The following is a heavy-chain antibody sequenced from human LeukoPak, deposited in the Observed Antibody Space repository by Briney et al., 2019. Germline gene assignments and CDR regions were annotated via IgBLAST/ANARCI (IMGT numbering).Heavy chain of an antibody. CDR3: AKDLSPRLRVGPHDY. CDR1: GFTFSSYA. CDR2: ISGSGGST. Sequence: SGGSLRLSCAASGFTFSSYAMSWARQAPGKGLEWVSAISGSGGSTYYADSVKGRFTIFRDNSKNTLYLQMNSLRAEDTAVYYCAKDLSPRLRVGPHDYWGQGTLVTVSS. V-gene: IGHV3-23*01. J-gene: IGHJ4*02.